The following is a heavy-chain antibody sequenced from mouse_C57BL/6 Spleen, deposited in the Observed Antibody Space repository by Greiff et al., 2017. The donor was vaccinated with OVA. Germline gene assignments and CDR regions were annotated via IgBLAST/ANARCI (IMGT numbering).Heavy chain of an antibody. CDR2: ISSGGDYI. V-gene: IGHV5-9-1*02. J-gene: IGHJ2*01. CDR3: TRWGGHYFGY. CDR1: GFTFSSYA. Sequence: EVMLVESGEGLVKPGGSLKLSCAASGFTFSSYAMSWVRQTPEKRLEWVAYISSGGDYIYYADTVKGRFTISRDNARNTLYLQMSRLKSEDTAMYYGTRWGGHYFGYWGQGTTLTVSS.